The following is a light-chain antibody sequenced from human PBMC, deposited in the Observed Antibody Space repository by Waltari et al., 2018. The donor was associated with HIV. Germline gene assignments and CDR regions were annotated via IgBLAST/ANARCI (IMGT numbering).Light chain of an antibody. CDR2: EDD. V-gene: IGLV6-57*01. CDR1: AASNGRNH. J-gene: IGLJ1*01. Sequence: FMLTQPRSVSASPRKTVTIPCTRSAASNGRNHVPCYPQRPGSSPTTLIYEDDQRPSGFPGRFSGSIDRSSNSASLTISGLMTEDEADYYCQSYDSNTRIFGTGTKVTVL. CDR3: QSYDSNTRI.